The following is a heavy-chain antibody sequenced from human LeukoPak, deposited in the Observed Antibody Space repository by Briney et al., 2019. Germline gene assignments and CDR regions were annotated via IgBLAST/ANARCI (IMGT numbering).Heavy chain of an antibody. CDR1: GFTFSSYW. J-gene: IGHJ4*02. D-gene: IGHD6-19*01. CDR3: ARDLSADSSGWDRHFDY. Sequence: GGSLRLSCAASGFTFSSYWMSRVRQAPGKGLEWVANIKQDGSEIYYVDSVKGRFTISRDNAKNSLYLQMNSLRAEDTAVYYCARDLSADSSGWDRHFDYWGQGTLVTVSS. CDR2: IKQDGSEI. V-gene: IGHV3-7*01.